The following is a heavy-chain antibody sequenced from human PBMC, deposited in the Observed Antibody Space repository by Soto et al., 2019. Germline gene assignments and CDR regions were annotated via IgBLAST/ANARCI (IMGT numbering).Heavy chain of an antibody. J-gene: IGHJ3*02. V-gene: IGHV3-11*01. CDR1: GFTFSDYY. Sequence: PGGSLRLPCAASGFTFSDYYMTWIRQAPGKGLEWVSYISSSGSGIYYPDSVKGRFTISRDNAKKSLYLQMSSLRAEDTAVYYCARAYSDAFDIWGQGTLVTVSS. D-gene: IGHD2-15*01. CDR3: ARAYSDAFDI. CDR2: ISSSGSGI.